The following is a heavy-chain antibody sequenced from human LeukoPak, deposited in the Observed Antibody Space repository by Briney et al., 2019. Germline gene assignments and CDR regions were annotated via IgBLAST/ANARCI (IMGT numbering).Heavy chain of an antibody. V-gene: IGHV1-46*01. Sequence: GASVKVSCKASGYTFTSYYKHWVRQAPGQGLEWMGIVNPSGGSTSYAQKFQGRVTMTRDMSTSTVYMELSSLRSEDTAVYYCARDLRYSSGWYYFDYWGQGTLVTVSS. CDR2: VNPSGGST. D-gene: IGHD6-19*01. CDR3: ARDLRYSSGWYYFDY. CDR1: GYTFTSYY. J-gene: IGHJ4*02.